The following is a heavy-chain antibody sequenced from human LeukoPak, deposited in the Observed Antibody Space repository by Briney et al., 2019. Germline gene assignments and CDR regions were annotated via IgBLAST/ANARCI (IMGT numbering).Heavy chain of an antibody. D-gene: IGHD6-13*01. J-gene: IGHJ5*02. CDR3: ARGAASATGDWFDP. Sequence: AETLSLTCIVSGGSISSYYWSWIRQPPGKGLEWIGYIYYSGSTKYNPSLKSRVTISVDTSKNQFSLRLSSVTAADTAVYYCARGAASATGDWFDPWGQGTLVTVSS. CDR2: IYYSGST. CDR1: GGSISSYY. V-gene: IGHV4-59*01.